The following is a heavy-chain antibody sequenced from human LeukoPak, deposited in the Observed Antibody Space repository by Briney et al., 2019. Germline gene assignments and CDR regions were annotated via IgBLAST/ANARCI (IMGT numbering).Heavy chain of an antibody. CDR3: ARWSAAYYYGSGSYFY. D-gene: IGHD3-10*01. J-gene: IGHJ4*02. CDR2: INHSGST. V-gene: IGHV4-34*01. Sequence: PLETLSLTCAVYGGSFSGYYWRWIRQPPGKGLEWIGEINHSGSTNYNPSLKSRVTISVDTSKNQFSLKLSSVTAADTAVYYCARWSAAYYYGSGSYFYWGQGTLVTVSS. CDR1: GGSFSGYY.